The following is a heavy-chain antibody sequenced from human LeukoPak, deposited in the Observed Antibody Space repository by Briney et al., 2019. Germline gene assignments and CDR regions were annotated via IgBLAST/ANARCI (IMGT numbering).Heavy chain of an antibody. CDR3: ARHGSGSSADV. V-gene: IGHV4-59*01. CDR2: IYYSGNT. Sequence: SETLSLTCAVSGVSISSSYWSWLRQPPGKGLEWMGYIYYSGNTNYNPSLKSRVAMSIDTSKNQFSLKLTSVTAADTALYYCARHGSGSSADVWGKGTSVTVSS. D-gene: IGHD6-6*01. CDR1: GVSISSSY. J-gene: IGHJ6*04.